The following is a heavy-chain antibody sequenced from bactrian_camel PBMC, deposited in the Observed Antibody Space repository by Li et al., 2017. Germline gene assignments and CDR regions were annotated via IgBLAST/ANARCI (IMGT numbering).Heavy chain of an antibody. CDR1: GLSFSSYG. J-gene: IGHJ4*01. CDR2: ITSNSGAT. V-gene: IGHV3S1*01. Sequence: HVQLVESGGGLVQPGGSLRLSCAASGLSFSSYGMYWVRQAPGKGLEWVSTITSNSGATYYADSAKGRFTISRDNAKITLFLQMNSLKPEDTGMYYCAAALFGSFRPTCGLVLPFRRWGQGTQVTVS. D-gene: IGHD5*01. CDR3: AAALFGSFRPTCGLVLPFRR.